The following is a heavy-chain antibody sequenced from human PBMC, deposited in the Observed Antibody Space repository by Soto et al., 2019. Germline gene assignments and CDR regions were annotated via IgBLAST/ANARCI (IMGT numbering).Heavy chain of an antibody. CDR2: IYWDDDK. J-gene: IGHJ6*02. V-gene: IGHV2-5*02. D-gene: IGHD2-15*01. CDR3: AHKGGRGAGMDV. CDR1: GFSVSTSGVG. Sequence: QITLKESGPTLVKPTQTLTLTCTFSGFSVSTSGVGVAWIRQPPGKALEWLALIYWDDDKRYSPFLQSRVTITKDTYKNKVVLTMTNMDPVDTATYYCAHKGGRGAGMDVWGQGTTVTVSS.